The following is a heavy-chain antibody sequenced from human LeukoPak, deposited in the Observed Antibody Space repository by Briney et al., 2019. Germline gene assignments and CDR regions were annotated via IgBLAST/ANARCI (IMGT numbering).Heavy chain of an antibody. J-gene: IGHJ5*02. Sequence: GGSLRLSCVVSGFTFKIAWKAWVRQAPGGGLEWVSHLRSNNIGGPSDYAASVERRFTVSRDDSKNTLYLQMDNLKNEDTTIYYCTTDGKYDKQGHFGFDPWGQGTLVSVAS. CDR2: LRSNNIGGPS. V-gene: IGHV3-15*01. CDR3: TTDGKYDKQGHFGFDP. CDR1: GFTFKIAW. D-gene: IGHD3-9*01.